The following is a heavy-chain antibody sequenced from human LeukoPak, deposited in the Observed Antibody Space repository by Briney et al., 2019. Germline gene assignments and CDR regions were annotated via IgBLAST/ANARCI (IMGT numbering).Heavy chain of an antibody. V-gene: IGHV3-11*01. CDR3: ARAPAGSPLFDY. CDR1: GFTFTDYS. CDR2: ISRSGSTI. Sequence: GGSLRLSCAASGFTFTDYSMSWIRQAPGKGLEWVSYISRSGSTIYYADSVKGRFTISRDSAKNSQHLQMNSLRAEDTAVYYCARAPAGSPLFDYWAREPWSPSPQ. J-gene: IGHJ4*02. D-gene: IGHD6-13*01.